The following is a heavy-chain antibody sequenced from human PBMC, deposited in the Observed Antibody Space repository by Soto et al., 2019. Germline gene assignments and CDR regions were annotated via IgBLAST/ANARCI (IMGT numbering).Heavy chain of an antibody. CDR1: GYIFTLYW. D-gene: IGHD4-17*01. CDR2: IYPGDSDT. J-gene: IGHJ6*02. Sequence: GESLKISCNASGYIFTLYWIGWVRQMPGKGLEWMGIIYPGDSDTRYSPSFQGQVTISADKSISTASLQWSSLKASDTAVYYCARQDPTPRYYYFSYGMDVWGQGTKVTVSS. V-gene: IGHV5-51*01. CDR3: ARQDPTPRYYYFSYGMDV.